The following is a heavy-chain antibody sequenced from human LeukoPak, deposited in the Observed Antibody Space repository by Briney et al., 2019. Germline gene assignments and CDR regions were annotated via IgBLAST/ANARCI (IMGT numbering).Heavy chain of an antibody. V-gene: IGHV3-33*01. CDR3: ARDPTPGGTAMVYYFDY. Sequence: EAGGSLRLSCAASGFTFSSYGMHWVRQAPGKGLEWVVVIWYDGSSKYYADSVKGRFTISRDNSKNTLYLQMNSLRAEDTAVYYCARDPTPGGTAMVYYFDYWGQGTLVTVSS. CDR2: IWYDGSSK. D-gene: IGHD5-18*01. J-gene: IGHJ4*02. CDR1: GFTFSSYG.